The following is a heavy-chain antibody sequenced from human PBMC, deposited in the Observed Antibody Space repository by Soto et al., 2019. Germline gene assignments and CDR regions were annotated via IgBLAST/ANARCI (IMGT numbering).Heavy chain of an antibody. CDR1: GYTFTSYG. J-gene: IGHJ6*02. Sequence: ASVKVSCKASGYTFTSYGISWVRQAPGQGLEWMGWISAYNGNTNYAQKLQGRVTMTTDTSTSTAYMELRSLRSDDTAVYYCARDLSYYDSSGYGVLDYYYGMDVWGQGTTVTVSS. V-gene: IGHV1-18*04. CDR3: ARDLSYYDSSGYGVLDYYYGMDV. CDR2: ISAYNGNT. D-gene: IGHD3-22*01.